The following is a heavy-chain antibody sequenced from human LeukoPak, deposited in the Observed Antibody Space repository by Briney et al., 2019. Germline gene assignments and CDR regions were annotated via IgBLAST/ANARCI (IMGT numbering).Heavy chain of an antibody. CDR3: ARDRAVVPATRGAFDI. Sequence: GGSLRLSCAASGFTFSSYAMSWVRQAPGKGLEWVSAISGSGGSTYYADSVKGRFTISRDNAKNSLYLQMNSLRAEDTAVYYCARDRAVVPATRGAFDIWGQGTMVTVSS. CDR1: GFTFSSYA. V-gene: IGHV3-23*01. CDR2: ISGSGGST. D-gene: IGHD2-2*01. J-gene: IGHJ3*02.